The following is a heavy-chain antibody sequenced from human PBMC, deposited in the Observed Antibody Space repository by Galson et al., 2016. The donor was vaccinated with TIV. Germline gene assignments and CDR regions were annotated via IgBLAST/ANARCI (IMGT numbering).Heavy chain of an antibody. CDR2: FNPDSGAT. CDR3: ARVNWARAFDY. D-gene: IGHD7-27*01. J-gene: IGHJ4*02. V-gene: IGHV1-2*02. CDR1: GYIFINYY. Sequence: VKVSCKASGYIFINYYIHWVRQAPGQGLEWLGWFNPDSGATQYAQKFQGRVTMTRDTSISTAYMELRRLISDDTAVYYCARVNWARAFDYWGQGNQVTVSS.